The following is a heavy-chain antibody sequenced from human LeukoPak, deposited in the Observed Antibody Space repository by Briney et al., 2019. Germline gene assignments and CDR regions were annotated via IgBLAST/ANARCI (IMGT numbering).Heavy chain of an antibody. CDR2: INHSGFT. Sequence: PSETLSLTCGVYGGSFSGYYWSWIRQSPGKGLEWIGEINHSGFTNSNPSLKSRVTMSADTSKNQFSLKVSSVTAADTAVYYCARDRVDCTNGVCYRPFDYWGQGTLVTVSS. J-gene: IGHJ4*02. CDR1: GGSFSGYY. CDR3: ARDRVDCTNGVCYRPFDY. V-gene: IGHV4-34*01. D-gene: IGHD2-8*01.